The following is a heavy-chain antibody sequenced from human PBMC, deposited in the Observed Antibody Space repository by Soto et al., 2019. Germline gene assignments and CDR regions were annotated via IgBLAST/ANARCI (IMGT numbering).Heavy chain of an antibody. CDR3: ARGRSSRTIDY. Sequence: ASVKVSCKASGYTFTSYAMHWVRQAPGQRLEWMGWMNPNSGNTGYAQKFQGRVTMTRNTSISTAYMELSSLRSEDTAVYYCARGRSSRTIDYWGQGTLVTVSS. CDR1: GYTFTSYA. J-gene: IGHJ4*02. CDR2: MNPNSGNT. V-gene: IGHV1-8*02. D-gene: IGHD6-13*01.